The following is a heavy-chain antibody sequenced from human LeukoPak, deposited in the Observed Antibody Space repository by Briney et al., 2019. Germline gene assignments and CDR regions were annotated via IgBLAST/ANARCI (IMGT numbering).Heavy chain of an antibody. J-gene: IGHJ5*02. CDR1: GYTFTSYY. CDR2: INPNSGGT. Sequence: ASVKVSCKASGYTFTSYYMHWVRQAPGQGLEWMGWINPNSGGTNYAQRFQGRVTMTRDTSISTAYMELSRLRSDDTAVYYCARASIAAAGSFRRGWFDPWGQGTLVTVSS. V-gene: IGHV1-2*02. CDR3: ARASIAAAGSFRRGWFDP. D-gene: IGHD6-13*01.